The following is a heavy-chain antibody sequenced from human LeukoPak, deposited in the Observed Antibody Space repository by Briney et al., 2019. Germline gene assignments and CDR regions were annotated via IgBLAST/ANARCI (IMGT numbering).Heavy chain of an antibody. J-gene: IGHJ5*02. Sequence: SETLSLTCTVSGGSIGSHYWHCIRQSPEKGLEWIGYISYTGSTRYNPSLESRVTASVDTSKNQFSLKLRSVTAADTAVYYCARGYSSPTTSYVRWLDPWGQGTLVTVSS. CDR1: GGSIGSHY. V-gene: IGHV4-59*11. CDR3: ARGYSSPTTSYVRWLDP. CDR2: ISYTGST. D-gene: IGHD2-2*01.